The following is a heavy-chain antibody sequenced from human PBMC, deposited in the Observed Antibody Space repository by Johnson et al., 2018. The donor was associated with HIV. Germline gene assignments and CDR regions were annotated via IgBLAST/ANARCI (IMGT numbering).Heavy chain of an antibody. D-gene: IGHD5-12*01. J-gene: IGHJ3*02. CDR3: AKDRGGYSGYDDAFDI. CDR2: ISWNSGRL. V-gene: IGHV3-9*01. Sequence: VQLVESGGGLIQPGRSLRLSCAASGFTFDDYGMHWVRQAPGKGLEWVSGISWNSGRLGYAASVKGRFTISRDDAKNSLYLQMNSLRAEDTALYYCAKDRGGYSGYDDAFDIWGQGTMVTVSS. CDR1: GFTFDDYG.